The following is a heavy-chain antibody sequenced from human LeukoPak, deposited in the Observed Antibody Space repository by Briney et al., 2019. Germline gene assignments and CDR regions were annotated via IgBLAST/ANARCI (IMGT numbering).Heavy chain of an antibody. CDR1: GYTFTSYG. V-gene: IGHV1-18*01. CDR3: ARVGWSSNYILQRFGELLWGSSGFDY. Sequence: ASVKVSCKASGYTFTSYGISWVRQAPGQGLEWMGWISAYNGNTNYAQKLQGRVTMTTDTSTSTAYMELRSLRSDDTAVYYCARVGWSSNYILQRFGELLWGSSGFDYWGQGTLVTVSS. D-gene: IGHD3-10*01. CDR2: ISAYNGNT. J-gene: IGHJ4*02.